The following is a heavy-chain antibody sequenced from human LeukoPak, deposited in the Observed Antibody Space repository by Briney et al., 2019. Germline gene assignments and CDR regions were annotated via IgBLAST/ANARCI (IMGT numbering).Heavy chain of an antibody. Sequence: PSETLSLTCTVSGGSISSYYWSWIRQPAGKGLEWIGRIYTSGSTNYNPSLKSRVTVSVDTSKNQFSLKLSSVTAADTAVYYCARDSPITIFGVVVNWFDPWGQGTLVTVSS. CDR3: ARDSPITIFGVVVNWFDP. CDR2: IYTSGST. J-gene: IGHJ5*02. CDR1: GGSISSYY. D-gene: IGHD3-3*01. V-gene: IGHV4-4*07.